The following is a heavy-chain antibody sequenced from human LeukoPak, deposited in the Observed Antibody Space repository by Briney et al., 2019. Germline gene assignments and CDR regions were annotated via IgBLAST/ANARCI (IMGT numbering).Heavy chain of an antibody. D-gene: IGHD4-17*01. Sequence: GGSLRLSCAASGFTFSSYAMSWVRQAPGQGLDWVSAISARDGSTYYADSVKGRFTISRDNSKNTLYLQMNSLRAEDTAVYYCAKLLNDYGDYYFDYWGQGTLVTVSS. CDR2: ISARDGST. CDR3: AKLLNDYGDYYFDY. J-gene: IGHJ4*02. V-gene: IGHV3-23*01. CDR1: GFTFSSYA.